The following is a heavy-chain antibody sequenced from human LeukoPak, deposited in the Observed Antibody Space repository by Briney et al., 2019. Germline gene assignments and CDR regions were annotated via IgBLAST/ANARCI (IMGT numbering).Heavy chain of an antibody. Sequence: GGSLRLSCAASGFTVSSNYMSGVRQAPGKGLEWVSVIYSGGSTYYADSVKGRFTISRDNSKNTVYLQMNSLRAEDTAVYYCARVSLRRSYYYYYGMDVWGQGTTVTVSS. CDR3: ARVSLRRSYYYYYGMDV. CDR2: IYSGGST. V-gene: IGHV3-53*01. CDR1: GFTVSSNY. J-gene: IGHJ6*02. D-gene: IGHD1-26*01.